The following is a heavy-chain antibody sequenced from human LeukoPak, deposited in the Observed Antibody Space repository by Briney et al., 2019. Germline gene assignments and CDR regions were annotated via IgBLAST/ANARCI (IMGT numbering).Heavy chain of an antibody. CDR3: ARENGAFCGGDCFPDYFDY. CDR1: GHTFTNYY. J-gene: IGHJ4*02. D-gene: IGHD2-21*02. Sequence: ASVKVSFKASGHTFTNYYVHWVRQAPGQGLEWMGIINPTGSSTTYARKFQGRLMMTRDTSTSTVYMELSSLTSEDTAVYYCARENGAFCGGDCFPDYFDYWGQGTLVTVSS. CDR2: INPTGSST. V-gene: IGHV1-46*01.